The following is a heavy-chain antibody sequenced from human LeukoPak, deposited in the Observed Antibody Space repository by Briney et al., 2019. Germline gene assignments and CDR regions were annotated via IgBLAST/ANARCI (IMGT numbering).Heavy chain of an antibody. V-gene: IGHV3-33*01. D-gene: IGHD3-22*01. CDR1: GLTFSDYG. J-gene: IGHJ6*02. CDR2: IWYDGSYK. CDR3: ARDKDYYDSSGYHYYYGMDV. Sequence: GRSLRLSCAASGLTFSDYGMHWVRQAPGKGLEWVALIWYDGSYKYYADSVKGRFTISRDNSKDTLYLQMNSLRAEDTAVYYCARDKDYYDSSGYHYYYGMDVWGQGTTVTVSS.